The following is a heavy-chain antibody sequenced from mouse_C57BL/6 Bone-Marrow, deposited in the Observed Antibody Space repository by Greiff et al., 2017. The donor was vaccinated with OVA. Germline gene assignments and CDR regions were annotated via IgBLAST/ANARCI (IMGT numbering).Heavy chain of an antibody. D-gene: IGHD2-4*01. CDR3: AREDDYGSYYFDY. Sequence: QVQLQQPGAELVKPGASVKLSCKASGYTFTSYWMHWVKQRPGQGLEWIGMIHPNSGSTNYNEKFKSKATLTVDKSSSTAYMQLSSLTSEDSAVYYGAREDDYGSYYFDYWGQGTTLTVSS. J-gene: IGHJ2*01. CDR1: GYTFTSYW. V-gene: IGHV1-64*01. CDR2: IHPNSGST.